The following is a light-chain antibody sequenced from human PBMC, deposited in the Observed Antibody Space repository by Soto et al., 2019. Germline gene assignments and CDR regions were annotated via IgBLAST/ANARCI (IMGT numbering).Light chain of an antibody. J-gene: IGLJ3*02. CDR1: NSDVGTYEL. Sequence: QSALTQPASVSGSPGQSITISCTGTNSDVGTYELVSWYQQHPGRAPKLMIYEGSKRPSGVSNRFSGSKSGVTAYRTISGLQAEDEANYYCCSYAASSALWVFGGGTQLTVL. CDR2: EGS. V-gene: IGLV2-23*01. CDR3: CSYAASSALWV.